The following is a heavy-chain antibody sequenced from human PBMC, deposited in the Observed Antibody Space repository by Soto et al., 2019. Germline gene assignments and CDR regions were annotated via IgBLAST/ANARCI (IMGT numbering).Heavy chain of an antibody. V-gene: IGHV3-13*04. CDR1: GFTFSSYD. D-gene: IGHD2-21*02. J-gene: IGHJ2*01. CDR2: IGTAGDT. Sequence: EVQLVESGGGLVQPGGSLRLSCAASGFTFSSYDMQWVRQTTGKGLEWVSAIGTAGDTYYPGSVKGRFTISRENAKNSLYLQMNSLRAGDTAVYYCARVTHRWYFDLWGRGTLVTVSS. CDR3: ARVTHRWYFDL.